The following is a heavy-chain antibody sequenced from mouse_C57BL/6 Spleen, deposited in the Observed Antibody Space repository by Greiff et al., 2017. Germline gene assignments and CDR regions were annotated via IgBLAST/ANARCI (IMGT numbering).Heavy chain of an antibody. Sequence: VQLQQSVAELVRPGASVKLSCTASGFNIKNTYMHWVKQRPEQGLEWIGRIDPANGNTKYAPQFQGKATITADTSSNTPYLQLSGLTSEDTAIYYCARQYYGSSSDYFDYGGQGTPLTVSS. CDR2: IDPANGNT. CDR1: GFNIKNTY. V-gene: IGHV14-3*01. J-gene: IGHJ2*01. D-gene: IGHD1-1*01. CDR3: ARQYYGSSSDYFDY.